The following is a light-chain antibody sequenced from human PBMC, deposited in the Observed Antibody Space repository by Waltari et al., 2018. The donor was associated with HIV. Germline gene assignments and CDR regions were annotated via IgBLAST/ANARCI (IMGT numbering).Light chain of an antibody. CDR3: QQYTNRPPRT. CDR2: GAS. J-gene: IGKJ1*01. CDR1: QSVSSN. V-gene: IGKV3-15*01. Sequence: EIVMTQSPATLAESPGARATRSCRASQSVSSNVAWYQQKPGQAPRLLIYGASTRATVVPARFSGSGSGTEFTLIISSLQSEDFAVYYCQQYTNRPPRTFGQGTKVEVK.